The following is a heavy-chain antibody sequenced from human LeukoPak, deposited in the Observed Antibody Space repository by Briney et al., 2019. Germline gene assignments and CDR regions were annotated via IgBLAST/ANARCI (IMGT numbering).Heavy chain of an antibody. J-gene: IGHJ4*02. CDR3: ASTSDSGGYYYDY. D-gene: IGHD3-22*01. Sequence: PSETLSLTCTVSSDSISTYYWSWIRQPAGKGLKWIGRIYTSGSTNYNPSLKSRVTMSVDTSKNQFSLKLSSVTAADTAVYYCASTSDSGGYYYDYRGQGTLVTVSS. V-gene: IGHV4-4*07. CDR1: SDSISTYY. CDR2: IYTSGST.